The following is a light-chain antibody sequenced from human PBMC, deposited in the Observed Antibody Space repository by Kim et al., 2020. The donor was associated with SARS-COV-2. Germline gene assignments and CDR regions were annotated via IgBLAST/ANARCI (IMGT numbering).Light chain of an antibody. Sequence: SASVGDRVTITCRASQDIRNDLGWYQQKPGKAPKLLIYAASSLESGVPSRFSGSGSGTDFTLTISSLQPEDFSTYYCLQDYSFPFTFGQGTKLEI. V-gene: IGKV1-6*01. CDR1: QDIRND. J-gene: IGKJ2*01. CDR2: AAS. CDR3: LQDYSFPFT.